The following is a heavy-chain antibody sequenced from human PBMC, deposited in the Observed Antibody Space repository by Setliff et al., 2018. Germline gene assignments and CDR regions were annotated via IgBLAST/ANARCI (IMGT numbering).Heavy chain of an antibody. CDR1: GFTFSDYA. Sequence: PGGSLRLSCAASGFTFSDYAMSWVRQAPGKGLEWVSTISGSAGSIHLADSVKGRFTISRDNSKTSLYLQMDSLRVEDTAVYFCARSPGWIPWFDSWGQGTLVTVSS. CDR2: ISGSAGSI. V-gene: IGHV3-23*01. CDR3: ARSPGWIPWFDS. D-gene: IGHD5-18*01. J-gene: IGHJ5*01.